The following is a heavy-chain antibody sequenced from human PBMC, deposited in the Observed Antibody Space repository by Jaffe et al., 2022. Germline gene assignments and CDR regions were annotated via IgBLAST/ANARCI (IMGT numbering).Heavy chain of an antibody. CDR1: EFMFSNYV. J-gene: IGHJ3*01. CDR2: LSGSGATT. V-gene: IGHV3-23*01. CDR3: AKSEMHPPEQWQV. Sequence: EAQLLESGGGLVQPGGSLRLSCGASEFMFSNYVMSWVRQAPGRGLEWVSGLSGSGATTYYADSVKGRFTISRDNSKNTVYLQMNGLRAEDTAVYYCAKSEMHPPEQWQVWGQGTKVTVSS. D-gene: IGHD6-19*01.